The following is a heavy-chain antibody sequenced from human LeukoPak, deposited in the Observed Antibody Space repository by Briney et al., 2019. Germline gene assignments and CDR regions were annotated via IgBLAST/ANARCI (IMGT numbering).Heavy chain of an antibody. V-gene: IGHV3-9*01. D-gene: IGHD2-15*01. CDR3: ARGCSGGSCYSDYYYYYMDV. J-gene: IGHJ6*03. CDR1: GFTFDDYA. Sequence: GGSLRLSCAASGFTFDDYAMHWVRQGPGKGLEWVSGISWNSGSIGYADSVKGRFTISRDNAKNSLYLQMNSLRAEDTAVYYCARGCSGGSCYSDYYYYYMDVWGKGTTVTIS. CDR2: ISWNSGSI.